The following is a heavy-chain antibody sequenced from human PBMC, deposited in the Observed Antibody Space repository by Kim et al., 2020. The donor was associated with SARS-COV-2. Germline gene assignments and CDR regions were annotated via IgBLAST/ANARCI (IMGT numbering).Heavy chain of an antibody. CDR1: GFTFSSSS. J-gene: IGHJ4*02. Sequence: GGSLRLSCAASGFTFSSSSMNWVRQAPGKGLEWVSSISSSSSYIYYADSAKGRFTISSDKAKNSPYLQMNSLSAEDTAAYYCARTLRAFANYFDYWGQGT. D-gene: IGHD3-16*01. V-gene: IGHV3-21*01. CDR3: ARTLRAFANYFDY. CDR2: ISSSSSYI.